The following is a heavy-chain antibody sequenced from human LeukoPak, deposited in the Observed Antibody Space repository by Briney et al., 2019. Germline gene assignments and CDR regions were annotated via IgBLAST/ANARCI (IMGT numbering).Heavy chain of an antibody. CDR1: GGSFSGYY. CDR3: AGGPRITIFGVVIRFDY. CDR2: INHSGST. J-gene: IGHJ4*02. D-gene: IGHD3-3*01. Sequence: SETLSLTCAVYGGSFSGYYWSWIRQPPGKGLEWIGEINHSGSTSYDPSLKSRVTISVDTSKNQFSLKLSSVTAADTAVYYCAGGPRITIFGVVIRFDYWGQGTLVTVSS. V-gene: IGHV4-34*01.